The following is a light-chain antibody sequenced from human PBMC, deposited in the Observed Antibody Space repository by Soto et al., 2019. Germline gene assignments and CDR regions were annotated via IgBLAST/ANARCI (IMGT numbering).Light chain of an antibody. CDR2: AAS. V-gene: IGKV1-39*01. J-gene: IGKJ2*01. Sequence: DIQMTQSPSSLTASVGDRVTITCRASQNIKMYLNWYQQKPGTAPKVLIYAASNLQRGVPSRFSGSGSGTDFTLTISGLQPDDFATYYCQQSLTTPRTFGQGTKLETK. CDR3: QQSLTTPRT. CDR1: QNIKMY.